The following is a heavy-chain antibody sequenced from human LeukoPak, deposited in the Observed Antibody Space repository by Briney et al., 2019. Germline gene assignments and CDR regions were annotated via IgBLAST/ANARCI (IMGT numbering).Heavy chain of an antibody. D-gene: IGHD7-27*01. J-gene: IGHJ4*02. CDR3: ARFRTGERYFDY. V-gene: IGHV3-7*01. CDR2: IKQDGSEK. CDR1: GFPTSSYW. Sequence: PGGSLRLSCAASGFPTSSYWMSWVRQAPGKGLEWVATIKQDGSEKYYVDSVKGRFTISRDNAKNSLYLQMNSLRAEDTAVFYCARFRTGERYFDYWGQGTLVTVSS.